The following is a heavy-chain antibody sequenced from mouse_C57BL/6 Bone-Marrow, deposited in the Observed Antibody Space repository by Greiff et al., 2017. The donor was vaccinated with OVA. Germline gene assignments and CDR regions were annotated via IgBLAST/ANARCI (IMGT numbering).Heavy chain of an antibody. J-gene: IGHJ3*01. CDR2: ISSGGSYT. V-gene: IGHV5-6*01. CDR3: AIHGVYYDFDWFAY. D-gene: IGHD2-4*01. CDR1: GFTFSSYG. Sequence: EVQVVESGGDLVKPGGSLKLSCAASGFTFSSYGMSWVRQTPDKRLEWVATISSGGSYTYYPDSVKGRFTISRDNAKNTLYLQIGNLKSADTAMYYCAIHGVYYDFDWFAYWGQGTLVTVSA.